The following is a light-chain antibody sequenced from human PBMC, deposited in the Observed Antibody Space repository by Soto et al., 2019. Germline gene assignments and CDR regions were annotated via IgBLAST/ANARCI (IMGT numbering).Light chain of an antibody. CDR3: ISYTGSSTSYV. J-gene: IGLJ1*01. V-gene: IGLV2-14*01. CDR2: GVS. Sequence: QSALTQPASVSGSPGQSITISCSGTRSDIGSYNYVALYQQFPGKTPKILIYGVSNRPSGVSSRFSGSKSGNTASLTISGLQAEDEADYYCISYTGSSTSYVFGSGTKATVL. CDR1: RSDIGSYNY.